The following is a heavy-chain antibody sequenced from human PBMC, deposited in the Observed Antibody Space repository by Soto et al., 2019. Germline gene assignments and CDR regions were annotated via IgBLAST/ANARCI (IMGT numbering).Heavy chain of an antibody. J-gene: IGHJ5*02. CDR2: IYYSGRT. Sequence: QVQLQESGPGLVKPSQTLSLTCTVSGGSISSGGYYWSWIRQHPGKGLEWIGYIYYSGRTYYNPSLKSRFTISVDTSKNQFSLELSYVTAADTAVYYCARGYYGDYFWFDPWGQGTLVTVSS. CDR3: ARGYYGDYFWFDP. V-gene: IGHV4-31*03. D-gene: IGHD4-17*01. CDR1: GGSISSGGYY.